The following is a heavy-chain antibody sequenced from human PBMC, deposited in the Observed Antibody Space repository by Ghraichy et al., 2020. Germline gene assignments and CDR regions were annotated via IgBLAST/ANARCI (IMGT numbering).Heavy chain of an antibody. CDR2: INAGNGNT. CDR3: ARGSLGFGELTWFDP. V-gene: IGHV1-3*01. J-gene: IGHJ5*02. CDR1: GYTFTSYA. Sequence: ASVKVSCKASGYTFTSYAMHWVRQAPGQRLEWMGWINAGNGNTKYSQKFQGRVTITRDTSASTAYMELSSLRSEDTAVYYCARGSLGFGELTWFDPWGQGTLVTVSS. D-gene: IGHD3-10*01.